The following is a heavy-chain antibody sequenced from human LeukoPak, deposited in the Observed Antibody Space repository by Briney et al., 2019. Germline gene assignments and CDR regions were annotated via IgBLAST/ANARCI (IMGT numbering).Heavy chain of an antibody. D-gene: IGHD3-22*01. Sequence: PGGSLRLSCAASGFTLSSDYMSWVRQAPGKGLEWVSVIYRDGTTFYADSVKGRFTISRDHSKNTLYLQMNSLRAEDTAVYYCARDANYHVSSDYYDAFDIWGQGTMVTVSS. V-gene: IGHV3-53*01. CDR2: IYRDGTT. CDR1: GFTLSSDY. CDR3: ARDANYHVSSDYYDAFDI. J-gene: IGHJ3*02.